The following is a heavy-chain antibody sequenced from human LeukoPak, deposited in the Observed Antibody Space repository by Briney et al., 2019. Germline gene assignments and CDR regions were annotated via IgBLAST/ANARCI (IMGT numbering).Heavy chain of an antibody. V-gene: IGHV3-33*01. Sequence: GGSLRLSCAASGXTFSSYGVQWVRQAPGKGLEWVAVIWYDGSNKYYADSVKGRFTISRDNSKNTLYLQMNSLRAEDTAVYYCARDPANSGSYLDYWGQGTLVTVSS. CDR2: IWYDGSNK. D-gene: IGHD1-26*01. CDR1: GXTFSSYG. J-gene: IGHJ4*02. CDR3: ARDPANSGSYLDY.